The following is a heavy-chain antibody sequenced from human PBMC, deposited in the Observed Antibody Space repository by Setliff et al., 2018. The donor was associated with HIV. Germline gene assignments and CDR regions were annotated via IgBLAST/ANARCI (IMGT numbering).Heavy chain of an antibody. Sequence: SETLSLTCSVSGDSIFTSTYDWGWIRQPPGKRLEWIGSIYYSGNTYYNPSLKSRVTISVDTSKNQFFLNLSTVTATDSAVYYCARLGRPYSGQGWFDPWGQGTRVTV. CDR2: IYYSGNT. D-gene: IGHD5-12*01. V-gene: IGHV4-39*01. CDR3: ARLGRPYSGQGWFDP. CDR1: GDSIFTSTYD. J-gene: IGHJ5*02.